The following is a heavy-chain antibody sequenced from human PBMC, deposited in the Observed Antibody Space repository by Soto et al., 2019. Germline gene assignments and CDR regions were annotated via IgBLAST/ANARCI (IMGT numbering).Heavy chain of an antibody. V-gene: IGHV3-53*01. CDR2: IYSGGST. Sequence: GGSLRLSCAASGFTVSSNYMIWVRQAPGKGLEWVSVIYSGGSTYYADSVKGRFTISRDNSKNTLYLQMNSLRAEDTAVYYCARVPYSSSWYYFDYWGQGTLVTVSS. J-gene: IGHJ4*02. D-gene: IGHD6-13*01. CDR1: GFTVSSNY. CDR3: ARVPYSSSWYYFDY.